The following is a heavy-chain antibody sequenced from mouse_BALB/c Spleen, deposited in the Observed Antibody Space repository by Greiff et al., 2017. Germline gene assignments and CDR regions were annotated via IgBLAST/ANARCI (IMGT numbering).Heavy chain of an antibody. CDR2: IDPGSGNT. Sequence: QVQLQQSGPELVKPGASVKISCKASGYTFTDYYIHWVKQKPGQGLEWIGWIDPGSGNTKYNEKFKDKATLTVDTSSSTAYMQLSSLTSEDTAVYLCARREVRRGLAYRGQGTLVSVVA. D-gene: IGHD2-14*01. V-gene: IGHV1-84*02. CDR3: ARREVRRGLAY. J-gene: IGHJ3*01. CDR1: GYTFTDYY.